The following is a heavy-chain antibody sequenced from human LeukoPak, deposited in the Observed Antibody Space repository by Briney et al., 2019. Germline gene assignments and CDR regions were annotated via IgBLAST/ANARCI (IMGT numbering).Heavy chain of an antibody. D-gene: IGHD1-26*01. CDR2: ISSSGSTI. Sequence: GGSLRLSCAASGFTFSSYEMNWVRQAPGKGLEWVSYISSSGSTIYYADSVKGRFTISRDNAKNSLYLQMTSLRAEDTAVYYCARDHRYPKYSGSYPDAFDIWGQGTMVTVPS. CDR3: ARDHRYPKYSGSYPDAFDI. V-gene: IGHV3-48*03. J-gene: IGHJ3*02. CDR1: GFTFSSYE.